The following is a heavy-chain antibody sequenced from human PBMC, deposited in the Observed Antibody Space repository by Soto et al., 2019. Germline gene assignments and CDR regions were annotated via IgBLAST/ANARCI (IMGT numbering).Heavy chain of an antibody. J-gene: IGHJ6*02. V-gene: IGHV3-73*01. D-gene: IGHD3-16*01. CDR2: IRSKANSYAT. CDR1: GFTFSGSA. CDR3: TGGGYYYYYGMDV. Sequence: EVQLVESGGGLVQPGGSLKLSCAASGFTFSGSAMHCVRQASGKGLEWVGRIRSKANSYATAYAASVKGRFTISRDDSKNTAYLQMNSLKTEDTAVYYCTGGGYYYYYGMDVWGQGTTVTVSS.